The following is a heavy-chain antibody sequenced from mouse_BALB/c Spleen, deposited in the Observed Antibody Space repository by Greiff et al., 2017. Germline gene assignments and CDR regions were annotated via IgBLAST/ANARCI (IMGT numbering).Heavy chain of an antibody. CDR2: ISNGGGST. J-gene: IGHJ2*01. Sequence: EVKLVESGGGLVQPGGSLKLSCAASGFTFSSYTMSWVRQTPEKRLEWVAYISNGGGSTYYPDTVKGRFTISRDNAKNTLYLQMSSLKSEDTAMYYCARLYDLYYFDYWGQGTTLTVSS. CDR1: GFTFSSYT. V-gene: IGHV5-12-2*01. D-gene: IGHD2-3*01. CDR3: ARLYDLYYFDY.